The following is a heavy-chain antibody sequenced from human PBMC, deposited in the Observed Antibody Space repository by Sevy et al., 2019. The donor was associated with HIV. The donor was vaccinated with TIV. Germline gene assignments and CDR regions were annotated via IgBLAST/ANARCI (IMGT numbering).Heavy chain of an antibody. V-gene: IGHV3-48*01. D-gene: IGHD3-10*01. Sequence: GGSLRLSCAASGFTFSSYSMIWVRQAPGKGLEWVSYISNTGSSTYLADSVKGRFTISRDNAKNSLFLQMNSLRAEDTAIYYCARGNAGDFTYYDAFDIWGQGTMVTVSS. CDR1: GFTFSSYS. CDR3: ARGNAGDFTYYDAFDI. J-gene: IGHJ3*02. CDR2: ISNTGSST.